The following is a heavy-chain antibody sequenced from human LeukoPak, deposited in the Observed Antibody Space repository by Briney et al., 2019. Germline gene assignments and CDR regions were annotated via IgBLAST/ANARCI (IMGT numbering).Heavy chain of an antibody. CDR3: ARKGGLIDY. D-gene: IGHD2-15*01. CDR2: IKPDGSEK. J-gene: IGHJ4*02. CDR1: GFTFSSYW. Sequence: GGSLRLSCAASGFTFSSYWMSWVRQAPGKGLEWVANIKPDGSEKNYVDSVKGRFTISRDNAKNSLYLQMNSLRAGDTAIYYCARKGGLIDYWGLGTLVTVSS. V-gene: IGHV3-7*05.